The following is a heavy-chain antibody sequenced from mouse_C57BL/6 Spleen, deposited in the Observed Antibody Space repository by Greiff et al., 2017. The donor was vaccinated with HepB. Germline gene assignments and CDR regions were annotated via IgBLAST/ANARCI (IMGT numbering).Heavy chain of an antibody. CDR2: INPGSGGT. Sequence: QVQLQQSGAELVRPGTSVKVSCKASGYAFTNYLIEWVKQRPGQGLEWIGVINPGSGGTNYNEKFKGKATLTADKSSSTAYMQLSSLTSEDSAVYFCARGGGNPFDYWGQGTTLTVSS. D-gene: IGHD1-1*02. V-gene: IGHV1-54*01. J-gene: IGHJ2*01. CDR1: GYAFTNYL. CDR3: ARGGGNPFDY.